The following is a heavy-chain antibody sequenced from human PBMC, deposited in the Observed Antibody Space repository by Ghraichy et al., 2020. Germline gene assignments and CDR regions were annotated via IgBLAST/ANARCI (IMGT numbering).Heavy chain of an antibody. CDR3: AKSPKSYYDSSGYYYPDFFFFDY. Sequence: GGSLRLSCAASGFTFSSYAMSWVRQAPGKGLEWVSAISGSGGSTYYADSVKGRFTISRDNSKNTLYLQMNSLRAEDTAVYYCAKSPKSYYDSSGYYYPDFFFFDYWGQGTLVTVSS. D-gene: IGHD3-22*01. CDR1: GFTFSSYA. J-gene: IGHJ4*02. V-gene: IGHV3-23*01. CDR2: ISGSGGST.